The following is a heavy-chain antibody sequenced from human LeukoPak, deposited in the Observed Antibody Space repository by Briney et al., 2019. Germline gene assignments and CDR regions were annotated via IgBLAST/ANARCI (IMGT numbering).Heavy chain of an antibody. CDR2: INPNSGGT. V-gene: IGHV1-2*02. Sequence: ASVKVSCKASGYTFTGYYMHWARQAPGQGLEWMGWINPNSGGTNYAQKFQGRVTMTRDTSISTAYMELSRLRSDDTAVYYCARDLGAAAGTFDYWGQGTLVTVSS. CDR1: GYTFTGYY. CDR3: ARDLGAAAGTFDY. D-gene: IGHD6-13*01. J-gene: IGHJ4*02.